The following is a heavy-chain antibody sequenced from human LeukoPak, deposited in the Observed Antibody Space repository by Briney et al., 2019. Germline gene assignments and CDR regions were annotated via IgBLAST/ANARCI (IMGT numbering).Heavy chain of an antibody. V-gene: IGHV3-23*01. D-gene: IGHD1-26*01. CDR2: ISASGGST. Sequence: GGSLRLSCAASGFTFSSYGMSWVRQAPGKGLEWVSAISASGGSTYYADSVKGRFTISRDNSKNTLYLQMNSLRTEDTAVYYCAKDYIAGSFDYWGQGTLVTVSS. J-gene: IGHJ4*02. CDR1: GFTFSSYG. CDR3: AKDYIAGSFDY.